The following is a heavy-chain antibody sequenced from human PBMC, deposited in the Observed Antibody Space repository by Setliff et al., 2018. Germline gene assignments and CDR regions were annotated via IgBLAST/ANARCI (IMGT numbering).Heavy chain of an antibody. V-gene: IGHV4-39*01. J-gene: IGHJ4*02. CDR1: GGSINSSTYNSRPYY. D-gene: IGHD1-1*01. CDR2: IYYSGNN. Sequence: SETLSLTCTVSGGSINSSTYNSRPYYWGWIRQPPGKGLEWIGRIYYSGNNYYNASLKSRLTISVDTSKNQFSLKLRSVTAADTAVYYCARTGTYRYFDYWGQGILVTVSS. CDR3: ARTGTYRYFDY.